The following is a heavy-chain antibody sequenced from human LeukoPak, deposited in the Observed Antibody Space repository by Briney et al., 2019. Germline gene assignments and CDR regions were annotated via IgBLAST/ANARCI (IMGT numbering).Heavy chain of an antibody. CDR2: INHSGST. CDR3: ARSVVVPAAMYGYYFDY. V-gene: IGHV4-34*01. CDR1: GGSFSGYY. Sequence: SETLSLTCAVYGGSFSGYYWSWIRQPPGKGLEWIGEINHSGSTNYNPSLKRRVTISVDTSKNQFSLKLSSVTAADTAVYYCARSVVVPAAMYGYYFDYWGQGTLVTVSS. J-gene: IGHJ4*02. D-gene: IGHD2-2*01.